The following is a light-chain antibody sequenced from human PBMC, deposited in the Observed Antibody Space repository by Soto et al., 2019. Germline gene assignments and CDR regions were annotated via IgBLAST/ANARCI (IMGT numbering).Light chain of an antibody. Sequence: DIQMTQSTSSLSSSVGDRVTITCRASQSINTYLNWYQQTPGKTPKLLIYGTSTLQSGVPSRVSGSGSGTDFTLTISSLQPEDFATYYCQQSYSTLLSFGGGTKVEIK. CDR2: GTS. CDR3: QQSYSTLLS. J-gene: IGKJ4*01. V-gene: IGKV1-39*01. CDR1: QSINTY.